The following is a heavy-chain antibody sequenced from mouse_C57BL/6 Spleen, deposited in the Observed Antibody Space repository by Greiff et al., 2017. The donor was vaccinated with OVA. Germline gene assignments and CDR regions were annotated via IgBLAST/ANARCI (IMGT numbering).Heavy chain of an antibody. V-gene: IGHV1-19*01. CDR1: GYTFTDYY. CDR2: INPYNGGT. CDR3: ARTELHYFDY. J-gene: IGHJ2*01. Sequence: DVQLQESGPVLVKPGASVKMSCKASGYTFTDYYMNWVKQSHGKSLEWIGVINPYNGGTSYNQKFKGKATLPVDKSSSTAYMELNSLTSEDSAVYYCARTELHYFDYWGQGTTLTVSS. D-gene: IGHD4-1*01.